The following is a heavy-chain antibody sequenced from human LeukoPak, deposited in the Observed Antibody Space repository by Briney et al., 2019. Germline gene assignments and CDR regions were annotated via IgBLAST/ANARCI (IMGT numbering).Heavy chain of an antibody. Sequence: GGSLRLSCAASGFTLSNSWMHWVRQAPGKGLVWVSRTNGDGSDTSYADSVKGRFTISRDSATNTLYLQMNSLRAEDTAVYYCARSRLPAATITPNDYWGQGALVTVSS. D-gene: IGHD5-12*01. CDR1: GFTLSNSW. V-gene: IGHV3-74*01. J-gene: IGHJ4*02. CDR2: TNGDGSDT. CDR3: ARSRLPAATITPNDY.